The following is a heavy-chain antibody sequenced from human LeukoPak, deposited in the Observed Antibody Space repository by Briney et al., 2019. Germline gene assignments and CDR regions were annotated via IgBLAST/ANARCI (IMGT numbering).Heavy chain of an antibody. J-gene: IGHJ6*03. V-gene: IGHV3-30*04. Sequence: PGMSLRLSCAASGFTFSSYAMHWVRQAPGKGLEWVAVISYDGSNKYYADPVKGRFTISRDNSKNTLYLQMNSLRAEDTAVYYCAKSGSSSSRVSYYYYMDVWGKGTTVTVSS. CDR2: ISYDGSNK. CDR1: GFTFSSYA. D-gene: IGHD6-6*01. CDR3: AKSGSSSSRVSYYYYMDV.